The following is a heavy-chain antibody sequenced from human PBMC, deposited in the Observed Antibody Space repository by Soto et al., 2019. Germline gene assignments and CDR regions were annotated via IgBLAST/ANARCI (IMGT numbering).Heavy chain of an antibody. J-gene: IGHJ4*02. Sequence: QVQLVQSGAEVKEPGASVKVSCKASGYTFTSNSMHWVRQAPGQRLEWMGWIDAGNGNTKYSPKFQGRVTLTRDTSASTAYMDLSSLSCEDTAVYYCASGSYGPEFWVQGTLVTVST. CDR2: IDAGNGNT. V-gene: IGHV1-3*01. CDR3: ASGSYGPEF. D-gene: IGHD3-10*01. CDR1: GYTFTSNS.